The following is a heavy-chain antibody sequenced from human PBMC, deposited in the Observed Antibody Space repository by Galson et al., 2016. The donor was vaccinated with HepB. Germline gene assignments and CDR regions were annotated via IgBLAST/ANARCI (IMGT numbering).Heavy chain of an antibody. V-gene: IGHV3-23*01. CDR3: AKDGRSGYPPSYFAGYYFDY. J-gene: IGHJ4*02. CDR2: ISGSGGST. CDR1: GFTCSSYA. Sequence: SLRLSCAASGFTCSSYAMSWVRQAPGKGLEWVSAISGSGGSTYYADSVKGRFTISRDNSKNTLYLQMNSLRAEDTAVYYCAKDGRSGYPPSYFAGYYFDYWGQGTLVTVSS. D-gene: IGHD1-26*01.